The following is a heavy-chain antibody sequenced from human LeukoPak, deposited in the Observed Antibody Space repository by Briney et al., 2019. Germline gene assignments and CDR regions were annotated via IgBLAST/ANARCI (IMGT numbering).Heavy chain of an antibody. CDR2: ISSSSSYI. J-gene: IGHJ4*02. V-gene: IGHV3-21*01. D-gene: IGHD2-15*01. Sequence: GGSLRLSCAASGFTSSSYSMNWVRQAPGKGLEWVSSISSSSSYIYYADSVKGRFTISRDNAKNSLYLQMNSLRAEDTAVYYCARLLSGERPRYPFDYWGQGTLVTVSS. CDR3: ARLLSGERPRYPFDY. CDR1: GFTSSSYS.